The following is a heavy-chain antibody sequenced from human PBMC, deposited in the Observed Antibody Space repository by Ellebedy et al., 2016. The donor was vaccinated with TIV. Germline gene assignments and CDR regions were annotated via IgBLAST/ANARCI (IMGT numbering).Heavy chain of an antibody. CDR3: AREGLYSSSSDFDY. CDR1: GYTFTGYY. J-gene: IGHJ4*02. Sequence: ASVKVSXKASGYTFTGYYMHWVRQAPGQGLEWMGYINPNSGDTKYGQKFQGRVTMTRDTSISTTYMELSSLRSDDTAVYYCAREGLYSSSSDFDYWGQGTLVTVSS. V-gene: IGHV1-2*02. D-gene: IGHD6-6*01. CDR2: INPNSGDT.